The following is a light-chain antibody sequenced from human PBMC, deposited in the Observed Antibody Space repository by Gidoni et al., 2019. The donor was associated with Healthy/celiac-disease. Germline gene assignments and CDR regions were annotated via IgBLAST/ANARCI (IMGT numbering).Light chain of an antibody. CDR3: QQLSSYPYT. Sequence: DIQLTQSPSFLSTSVGDRVTITCRASKDISNYLAWYQQKPGKAPKLLIYAASTLQSGVPSRFSGSRSGTEFTLTFNSLQPEDFATYFCQQLSSYPYTFGQGTKLEIK. CDR1: KDISNY. J-gene: IGKJ2*01. V-gene: IGKV1-9*01. CDR2: AAS.